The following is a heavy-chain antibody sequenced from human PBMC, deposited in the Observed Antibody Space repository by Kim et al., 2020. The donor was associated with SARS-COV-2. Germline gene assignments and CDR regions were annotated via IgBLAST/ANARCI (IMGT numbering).Heavy chain of an antibody. D-gene: IGHD3-22*01. CDR2: ISSSGSTI. V-gene: IGHV3-48*04. J-gene: IGHJ6*02. Sequence: GGSLRLSCAASGFTFSSHSMNWVRQAPGKGLEWVSYISSSGSTIFYADSVKGRFIISRDNAKNSLYLQMNSLRAEDTAVYYCARDQSRITLIVVVRYGMDVWGQGTTVTVSS. CDR1: GFTFSSHS. CDR3: ARDQSRITLIVVVRYGMDV.